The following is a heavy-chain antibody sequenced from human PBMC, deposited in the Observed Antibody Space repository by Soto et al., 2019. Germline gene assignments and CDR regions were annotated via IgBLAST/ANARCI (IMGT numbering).Heavy chain of an antibody. D-gene: IGHD6-13*01. CDR1: GGSISSGGYS. V-gene: IGHV4-31*11. CDR3: ARGGDTGSWYYFQF. CDR2: IYYSGST. Sequence: SETLSLTCAVSGGSISSGGYSWSWIRQPPGKGLEWIGYIYYSGSTYYNPSLKSRVTISVDTSKNQFSLKLSSVTAADTAVYYCARGGDTGSWYYFQFWGQGSLVTVSS. J-gene: IGHJ4*02.